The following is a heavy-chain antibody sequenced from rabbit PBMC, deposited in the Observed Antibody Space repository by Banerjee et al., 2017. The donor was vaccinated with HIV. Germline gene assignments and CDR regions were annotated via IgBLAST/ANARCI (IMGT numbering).Heavy chain of an antibody. Sequence: QEQLVEYGGDLVQPEGSLTLTCKASGLDFSSSYYMCWVRQAPGKGLEWIACIYAGSSGSTYYASWAKGRFTISKTSWTTVTLQMTSLTAADTATYFCARDLAGVIGWNFGLWGPGTLVTVS. J-gene: IGHJ4*01. D-gene: IGHD4-1*01. CDR2: IYAGSSGST. CDR3: ARDLAGVIGWNFGL. V-gene: IGHV1S45*01. CDR1: GLDFSSSYY.